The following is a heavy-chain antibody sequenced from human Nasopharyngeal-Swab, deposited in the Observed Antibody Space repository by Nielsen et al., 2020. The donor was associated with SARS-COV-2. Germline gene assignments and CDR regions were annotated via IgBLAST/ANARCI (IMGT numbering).Heavy chain of an antibody. CDR1: GGSFSGYY. V-gene: IGHV4-31*11. CDR2: IYYSGST. Sequence: SETLSLTCAVYGGSFSGYYWSWIRQHPGKGLEWIGYIYYSGSTYYNPSLKSRVTISVDTSKNQFSLKLSSVTAADTAVYYCARATITMIVVVDAFDIWGQGTMVTVSS. CDR3: ARATITMIVVVDAFDI. J-gene: IGHJ3*02. D-gene: IGHD3-22*01.